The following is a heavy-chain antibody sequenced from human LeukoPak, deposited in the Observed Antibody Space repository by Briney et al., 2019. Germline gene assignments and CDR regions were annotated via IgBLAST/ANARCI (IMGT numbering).Heavy chain of an antibody. V-gene: IGHV4-39*01. Sequence: SETLSLTCTVSGGSINGNDYYWGWIRQPPGKGLEWIGSIYYSGSTYYNPSLKSRVTISVDTSKNQFFLRLSSVTAADTAMYYCARTNDYFYYMDVWGRGTTVTVSS. D-gene: IGHD2-8*01. J-gene: IGHJ6*03. CDR2: IYYSGST. CDR3: ARTNDYFYYMDV. CDR1: GGSINGNDYY.